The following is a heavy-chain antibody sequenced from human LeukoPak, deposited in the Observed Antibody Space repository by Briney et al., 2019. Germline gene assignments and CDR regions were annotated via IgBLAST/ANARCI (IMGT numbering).Heavy chain of an antibody. Sequence: PSETLCLTCTVSGDSISSSSYYWSWIRQPPGKGLEWIGNIYYSGRTYSNPSLLSRLSISVDTSKNQFFLNLNSVTAADTALYYCARPMVGATSVDSWGQGTLVTVSS. J-gene: IGHJ4*02. CDR1: GDSISSSSYY. CDR3: ARPMVGATSVDS. CDR2: IYYSGRT. V-gene: IGHV4-39*01. D-gene: IGHD1-26*01.